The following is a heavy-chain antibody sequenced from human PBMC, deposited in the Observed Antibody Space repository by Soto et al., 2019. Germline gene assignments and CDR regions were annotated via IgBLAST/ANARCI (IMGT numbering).Heavy chain of an antibody. V-gene: IGHV3-23*01. CDR2: ISASGVTT. Sequence: PGGSLRLSCAPSGFTFSNYDMSWVRQAPGKGLEWVSAISASGVTTYYADSVKGRFTISRDNSKNTLYLQMNSLTAEDTAVYYCVKNNRYCSSTNCFVFDYWGQGTLVTVSS. CDR1: GFTFSNYD. CDR3: VKNNRYCSSTNCFVFDY. D-gene: IGHD2-2*01. J-gene: IGHJ4*02.